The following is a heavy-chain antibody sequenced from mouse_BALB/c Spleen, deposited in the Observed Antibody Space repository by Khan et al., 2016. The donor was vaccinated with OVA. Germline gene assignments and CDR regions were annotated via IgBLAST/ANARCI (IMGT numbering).Heavy chain of an antibody. J-gene: IGHJ2*01. V-gene: IGHV1-7*01. CDR1: GYTFTSYW. CDR3: ARDRIDY. CDR2: INPTSGYT. Sequence: QVRLQQSGAELAKPGASVKMSCKASGYTFTSYWMHWIKQRPGQGLEWIGYINPTSGYTDYNQKFKDKATLPADKSSSTAYMQLSSLTSDDSAVYYCARDRIDYWGQGTALTVSS.